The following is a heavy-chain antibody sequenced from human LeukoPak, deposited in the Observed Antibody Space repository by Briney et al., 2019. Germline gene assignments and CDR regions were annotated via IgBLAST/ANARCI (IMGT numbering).Heavy chain of an antibody. V-gene: IGHV1-69*04. J-gene: IGHJ6*02. CDR2: IIPILGIA. Sequence: ASVKLSCKASGGTFSRYAISWVRQAPGQGLEWMGRIIPILGIANYAQEFQGRVTITADKSTSTAYMELSSLRSEDTAVYYCAREGSTMVRGVIMPVYCYYGMDVWGQGTTVTVSS. D-gene: IGHD3-10*01. CDR3: AREGSTMVRGVIMPVYCYYGMDV. CDR1: GGTFSRYA.